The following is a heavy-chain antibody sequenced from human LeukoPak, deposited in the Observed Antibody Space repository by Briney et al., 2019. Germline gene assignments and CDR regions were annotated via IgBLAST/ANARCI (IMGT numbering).Heavy chain of an antibody. Sequence: GGSLRLSCAASGFTFSSNGMNWVRQAPGKGLEWVAVISYDGSNKYYADSVKGRFTISRDNSKNTLYLQMNSLRAEDTAVYYCAKIFRVTTTKTYYYYGMDVWGQGTTVTVSS. CDR2: ISYDGSNK. CDR3: AKIFRVTTTKTYYYYGMDV. CDR1: GFTFSSNG. J-gene: IGHJ6*02. V-gene: IGHV3-30*18. D-gene: IGHD4-17*01.